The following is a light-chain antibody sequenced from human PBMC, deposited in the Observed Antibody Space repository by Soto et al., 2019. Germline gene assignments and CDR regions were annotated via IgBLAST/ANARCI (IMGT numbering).Light chain of an antibody. V-gene: IGKV1-5*03. CDR1: QSISTY. J-gene: IGKJ1*01. Sequence: DIQMTQSPSTLSASVGDRVSITCRASQSISTYLAWYQQKPGKAPKLLIYKASSLGSGVPSRFSGSGSGTDFTLTISSPQPDDSATYYCQHYNTYTWTFGLGTKVDIK. CDR2: KAS. CDR3: QHYNTYTWT.